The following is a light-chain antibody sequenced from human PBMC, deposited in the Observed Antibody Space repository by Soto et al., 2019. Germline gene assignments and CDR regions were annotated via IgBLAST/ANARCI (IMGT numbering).Light chain of an antibody. CDR2: GSS. Sequence: EIGMTQSPATVSMSQGERATLSCRASQSVSSGYLVWYQQKPGQAPRLLLYGSSNRATGIPARFSGSGSGTDFTLTVSSLEPEDFAVYYCQQRSNGPPITFGQGTRLEIK. V-gene: IGKV3-11*01. CDR3: QQRSNGPPIT. J-gene: IGKJ5*01. CDR1: QSVSSGY.